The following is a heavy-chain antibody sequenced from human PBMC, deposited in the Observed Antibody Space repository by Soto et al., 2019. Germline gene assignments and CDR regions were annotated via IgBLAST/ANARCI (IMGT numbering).Heavy chain of an antibody. J-gene: IGHJ4*02. CDR2: IIPIFGTA. V-gene: IGHV1-69*01. CDR1: GGTFSSYA. D-gene: IGHD2-15*01. CDR3: ARGAGVVVAAAYYFDS. Sequence: QVQLVQSGAEVKKPGSSVKVSCKASGGTFSSYAISWVRQAPGQGLEWMGGIIPIFGTAKYAQTFQGRVTINADESTSTAYMELSSLRAEDTAVYYCARGAGVVVAAAYYFDSCGQGTLVTVSS.